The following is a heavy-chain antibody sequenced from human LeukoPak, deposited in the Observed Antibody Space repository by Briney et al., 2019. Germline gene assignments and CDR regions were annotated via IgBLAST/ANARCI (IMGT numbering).Heavy chain of an antibody. D-gene: IGHD3-22*01. CDR1: GSTFSNYA. V-gene: IGHV3-30*02. CDR2: IRYDGSSK. J-gene: IGHJ4*02. CDR3: ARDKNYYDSSGRRKVTDY. Sequence: GGSLRLSCAASGSTFSNYAMHWVRQAPGKGLEWLAYIRYDGSSKYYADFVKGRFTISRDYSKNSLYLQMNSLRAEDTAIYYCARDKNYYDSSGRRKVTDYWGQGTLVTVSS.